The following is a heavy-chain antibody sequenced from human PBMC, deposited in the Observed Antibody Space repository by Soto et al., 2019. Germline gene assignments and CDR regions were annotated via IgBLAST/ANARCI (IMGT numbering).Heavy chain of an antibody. J-gene: IGHJ4*01. V-gene: IGHV3-48*02. CDR3: VRDRDLYRDMFHADL. CDR2: ITIRTGNV. D-gene: IGHD3-10*02. Sequence: PGGSLRLSCAASGFTFSDYGMHWVRQAPGKGLEWLAYITIRTGNVLYADSVRGRFTISADNAENSVILQMNSLRDEDSAVYFCVRDRDLYRDMFHADLWGQGTLVTVSS. CDR1: GFTFSDYG.